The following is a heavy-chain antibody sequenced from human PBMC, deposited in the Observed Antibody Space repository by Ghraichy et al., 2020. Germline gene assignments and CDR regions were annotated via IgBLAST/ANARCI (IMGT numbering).Heavy chain of an antibody. D-gene: IGHD1-20*01. Sequence: SVKVSCKASGGTFSSYAISWVRQAPGQGLEWMGGIIPIFGTANYAQKFQGRVTITADESTSTAYMELSSLRSEDTAVYYCARPKERRSITGILHDYYYYYYGMDVWGQGTTVTVSS. J-gene: IGHJ6*02. CDR2: IIPIFGTA. CDR3: ARPKERRSITGILHDYYYYYYGMDV. CDR1: GGTFSSYA. V-gene: IGHV1-69*13.